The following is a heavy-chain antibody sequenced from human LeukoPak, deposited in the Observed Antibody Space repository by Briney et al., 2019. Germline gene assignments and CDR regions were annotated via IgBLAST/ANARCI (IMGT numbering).Heavy chain of an antibody. CDR3: AKTYGSGSYPDAFDI. D-gene: IGHD3-10*01. Sequence: GGSLRLSCAASGFTFSSYAMSWVRQAPGKGLEWVSAISGSGGSTYYADSVRGRFTISRDNSKNTLYLQMNSLRAEDTAVYYCAKTYGSGSYPDAFDIWGQGTMVTVSS. CDR1: GFTFSSYA. CDR2: ISGSGGST. J-gene: IGHJ3*02. V-gene: IGHV3-23*01.